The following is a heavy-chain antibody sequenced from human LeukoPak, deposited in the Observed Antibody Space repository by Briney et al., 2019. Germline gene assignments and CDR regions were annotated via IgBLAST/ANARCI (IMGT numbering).Heavy chain of an antibody. V-gene: IGHV4-59*08. CDR2: IYYSRST. Sequence: SETLCLTCTVSGGSISSYYWSWIRQPPGKELERIGYIYYSRSTNYNPSLKSRVTISVNTSKNQFSLMLSPVTAADTAVYYCARPRGYCSSTSCAFDIWGQGTMVTVSS. CDR3: ARPRGYCSSTSCAFDI. CDR1: GGSISSYY. J-gene: IGHJ3*02. D-gene: IGHD2-2*01.